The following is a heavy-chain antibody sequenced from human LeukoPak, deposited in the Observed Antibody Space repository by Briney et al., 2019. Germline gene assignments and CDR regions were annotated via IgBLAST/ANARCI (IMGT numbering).Heavy chain of an antibody. CDR3: ARDSGKSGWDGALDL. CDR2: IDSDASIT. V-gene: IGHV3-74*01. Sequence: GGSLRLSCAASGLTFSSHWMHWVRQAPGKGLVWVSRIDSDASITSYADSVKGRFTISRDNTRNTLYLQMNSLSAEDTVVYYCARDSGKSGWDGALDLWGEGTMVTVS. J-gene: IGHJ3*01. D-gene: IGHD6-19*01. CDR1: GLTFSSHW.